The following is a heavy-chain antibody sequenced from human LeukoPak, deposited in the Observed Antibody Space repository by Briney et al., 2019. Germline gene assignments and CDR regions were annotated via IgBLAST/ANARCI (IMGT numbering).Heavy chain of an antibody. CDR3: ARSALYGDYEGYIDY. CDR1: GGSISSGGYY. CDR2: IYYSGST. V-gene: IGHV4-31*03. Sequence: PSETLSLTCTVSGGSISSGGYYWSWIRQHPGKGLEWIGYIYYSGSTYYNPSLKSRVTISVDTSKNQFSLKLSSVTAADTAVYYCARSALYGDYEGYIDYWGQGTLVTVSS. J-gene: IGHJ4*02. D-gene: IGHD4-17*01.